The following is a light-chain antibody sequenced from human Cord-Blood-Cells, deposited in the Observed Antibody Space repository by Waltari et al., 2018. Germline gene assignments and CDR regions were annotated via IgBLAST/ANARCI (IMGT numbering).Light chain of an antibody. CDR2: DVS. CDR1: SSEVGGYNY. CDR3: SSYTSSSTLV. Sequence: QSALTQPASVSGSPGQSITISCTGTSSEVGGYNYVSWYQQHPGKAPKLMIYDVSNRPSGVSNRCSGSKSGNAASLTISGLQAEDEADYYCSSYTSSSTLVFGTGTKVTVL. J-gene: IGLJ1*01. V-gene: IGLV2-14*01.